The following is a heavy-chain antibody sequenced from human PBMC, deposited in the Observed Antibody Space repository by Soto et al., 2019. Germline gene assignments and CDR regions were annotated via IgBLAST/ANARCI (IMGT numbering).Heavy chain of an antibody. CDR1: GYTFSNYG. J-gene: IGHJ5*02. V-gene: IGHV1-18*01. CDR2: ISLYSDGT. Sequence: ASVKVSCKTSGYTFSNYGSTWVRQAPGQPLEWLGWISLYSDGTNYAQKFQGRVSMTTDTSTTTAYMELRSLRSDDTAVYYCARVVPGAEAWFGTWGQGTLVTAPQ. D-gene: IGHD2-2*01. CDR3: ARVVPGAEAWFGT.